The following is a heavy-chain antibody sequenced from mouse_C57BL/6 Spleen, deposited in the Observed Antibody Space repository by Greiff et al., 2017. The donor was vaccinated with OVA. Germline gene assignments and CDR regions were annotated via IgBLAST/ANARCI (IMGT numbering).Heavy chain of an antibody. CDR2: IRSKSSNYAT. CDR3: VRDFDGYSYYAMDY. V-gene: IGHV10-3*01. D-gene: IGHD2-3*01. J-gene: IGHJ4*01. CDR1: GFTFNTYA. Sequence: VESGGGLVQPKGSLKLSCAASGFTFNTYAMHWVRQAPGKGLEWVARIRSKSSNYATYFADSVKDRFTISRDDSQSMLYLQMNNLKTEDTAMYYCVRDFDGYSYYAMDYWGQGTSVTVSS.